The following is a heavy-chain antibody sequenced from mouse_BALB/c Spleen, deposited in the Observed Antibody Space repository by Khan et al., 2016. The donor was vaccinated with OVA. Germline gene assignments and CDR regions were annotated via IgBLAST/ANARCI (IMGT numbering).Heavy chain of an antibody. V-gene: IGHV1-5*01. CDR1: GYTFTSYW. Sequence: EVQLQQSGTVLARPGASVKMSCKASGYTFTSYWMHWVKQRPGQGLEWIGDIYPGNTDTNYNQKFKGKAKLTAVTSTSTAYMELSSLTNEASAVYYCTRRNWDVAWFAYGGQGTLVTVSA. CDR2: IYPGNTDT. J-gene: IGHJ3*01. D-gene: IGHD4-1*01. CDR3: TRRNWDVAWFAY.